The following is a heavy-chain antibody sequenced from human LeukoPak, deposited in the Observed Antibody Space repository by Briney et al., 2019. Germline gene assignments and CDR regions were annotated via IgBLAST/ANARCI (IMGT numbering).Heavy chain of an antibody. CDR1: GFTLGDHG. Sequence: PGRSLTLSCTVSGFTLGDHGMSWVPHAPGKGLEWVGFIRSKTYGGTTEYAASVKGRFTISRDDSKSSAYLQMNSLKTEDTAVYYCTRVLERWIGYYPYYFDYWGQGTLVTVSS. D-gene: IGHD3-3*01. J-gene: IGHJ4*02. V-gene: IGHV3-49*04. CDR3: TRVLERWIGYYPYYFDY. CDR2: IRSKTYGGTT.